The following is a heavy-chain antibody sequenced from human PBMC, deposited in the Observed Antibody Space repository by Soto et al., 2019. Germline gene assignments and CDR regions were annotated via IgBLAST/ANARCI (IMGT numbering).Heavy chain of an antibody. Sequence: SETLSLTCTVSGGSISSYYWSWIRQPPGKGLEWIGYIYYSGSTNYNPSLKSRVNISVDTSKNQFSLKLSSVTAEDTAVYYCARAGGYCSGGSCYHDAFDIWGQGTMVTVSS. CDR3: ARAGGYCSGGSCYHDAFDI. CDR1: GGSISSYY. J-gene: IGHJ3*02. V-gene: IGHV4-59*01. CDR2: IYYSGST. D-gene: IGHD2-15*01.